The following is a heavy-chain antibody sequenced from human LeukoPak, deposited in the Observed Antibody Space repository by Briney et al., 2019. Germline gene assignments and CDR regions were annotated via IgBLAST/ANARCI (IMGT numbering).Heavy chain of an antibody. CDR1: GFTFSDYY. CDR3: ARDRGNSDPGDWFDS. D-gene: IGHD4-23*01. J-gene: IGHJ5*01. Sequence: GGSLRLSCAAFGFTFSDYYMSWIRQAPGKGLEWVSYISGSGSTVYYAASVRGRFTISRDNAKNSPFLQMNSLRAEDTAVYYCARDRGNSDPGDWFDSWGQGTLVTVSS. V-gene: IGHV3-11*01. CDR2: ISGSGSTV.